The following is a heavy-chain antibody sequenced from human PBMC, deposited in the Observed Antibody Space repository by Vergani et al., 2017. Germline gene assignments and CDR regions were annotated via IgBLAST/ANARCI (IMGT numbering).Heavy chain of an antibody. Sequence: EVQLVESGGGLVKPGGSLRLFCVASGFTFTAHGLNWVRQAPGKGLEWVSGISGKNFRTHYADSVKGRFTSSRDDSKNTLSLQMNSLTAEDTAIYYCAEPQRTSAYYYGGFDYWGQGILVTVSS. CDR1: GFTFTAHG. CDR2: ISGKNFRT. CDR3: AEPQRTSAYYYGGFDY. D-gene: IGHD3-22*01. J-gene: IGHJ4*02. V-gene: IGHV3-23*04.